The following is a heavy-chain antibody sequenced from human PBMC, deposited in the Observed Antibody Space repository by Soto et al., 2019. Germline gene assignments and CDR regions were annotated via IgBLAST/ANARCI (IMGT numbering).Heavy chain of an antibody. Sequence: QVQLQQWGAGPLRPLETLSLTCGVSGGSFSGYYWAWIRQSPGKGLEWIGEINARGSSNYNPYLKCRVSLYVDTSTNPSSLNLRAVTAEDTAVYYCARESHDILNGPPCVWYFELWGRGTRVTV. V-gene: IGHV4-34*01. D-gene: IGHD3-9*01. CDR3: ARESHDILNGPPCVWYFEL. J-gene: IGHJ2*01. CDR1: GGSFSGYY. CDR2: INARGSS.